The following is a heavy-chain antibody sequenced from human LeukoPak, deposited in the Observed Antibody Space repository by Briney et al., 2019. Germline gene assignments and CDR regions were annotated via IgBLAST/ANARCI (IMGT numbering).Heavy chain of an antibody. CDR2: IRYDGSNK. J-gene: IGHJ6*03. Sequence: GGSLRLSCAASGFTFSSYGMHWVRQAPGKGLEWVAFIRYDGSNKYYADSVKGRFTISRDNSKNTLYLQMNSLRAEDTAVYYCAKVVGCSSTSCYIMGDYYYYMDVWGKGTTVTVSS. D-gene: IGHD2-2*02. CDR1: GFTFSSYG. CDR3: AKVVGCSSTSCYIMGDYYYYMDV. V-gene: IGHV3-30*02.